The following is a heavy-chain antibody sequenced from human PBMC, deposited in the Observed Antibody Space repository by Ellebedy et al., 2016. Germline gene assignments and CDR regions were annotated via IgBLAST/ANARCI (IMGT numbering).Heavy chain of an antibody. Sequence: GGSLRLSCAASGFTFSSYGMHWVRQAPGKGLEWVAVIWYDGSNKYYADSVKGRFTISRDNSKNTLYLQMNSLRAEDTAVYYCARDRLYSSSKGARSRGMDVWGQGTTVTVSS. J-gene: IGHJ6*02. D-gene: IGHD6-6*01. CDR2: IWYDGSNK. CDR3: ARDRLYSSSKGARSRGMDV. V-gene: IGHV3-33*08. CDR1: GFTFSSYG.